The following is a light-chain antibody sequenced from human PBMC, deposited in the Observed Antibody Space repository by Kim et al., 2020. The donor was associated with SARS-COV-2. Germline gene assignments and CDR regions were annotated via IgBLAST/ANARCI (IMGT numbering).Light chain of an antibody. CDR2: GAS. Sequence: SGSPGERATLSCRTSQSIYSDLAWYQQKPGQAPRLLIYGASTRATGIPARFSGSGSGTEFTLTISSLQSEDFALYYCQQYNNWRTFGQGTKVDIK. J-gene: IGKJ1*01. V-gene: IGKV3-15*01. CDR1: QSIYSD. CDR3: QQYNNWRT.